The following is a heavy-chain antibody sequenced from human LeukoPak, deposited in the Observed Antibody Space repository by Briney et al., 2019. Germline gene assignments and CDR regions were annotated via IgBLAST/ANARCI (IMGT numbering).Heavy chain of an antibody. Sequence: ASVKVSCKVSGYTLTELSMHWVRQAPGKGLEWMGGFDPEDGETIYAQKFQGRVTMTEDTSTDTAYMELSSLRSEDTAVYYCATGSGYDSSGYSNYYYYYMDVWGKGTTVTVSS. D-gene: IGHD3-22*01. CDR2: FDPEDGET. V-gene: IGHV1-24*01. CDR3: ATGSGYDSSGYSNYYYYYMDV. CDR1: GYTLTELS. J-gene: IGHJ6*03.